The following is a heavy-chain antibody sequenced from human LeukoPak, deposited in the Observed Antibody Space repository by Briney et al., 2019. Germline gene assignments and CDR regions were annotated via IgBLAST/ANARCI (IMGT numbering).Heavy chain of an antibody. CDR1: DFSISNPYY. D-gene: IGHD6-6*01. J-gene: IGHJ2*01. V-gene: IGHV4-38-2*01. CDR2: IYHSRNT. Sequence: PSETLSLTCAVSDFSISNPYYWGWVRQPPGKGLEWIGNIYHSRNTYYNPSLKSRVTISVDTSKNQFSLRLNPVTAADTAVYYCARVEWGSVAALDDWYFDLWGRGTLVAVSS. CDR3: ARVEWGSVAALDDWYFDL.